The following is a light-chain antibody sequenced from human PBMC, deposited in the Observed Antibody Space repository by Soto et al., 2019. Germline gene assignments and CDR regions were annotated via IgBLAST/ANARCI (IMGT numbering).Light chain of an antibody. Sequence: EIVMTQSPATLSVSPGERVILSCRASQSVSDNLAWYQQKPGQAPRLLIYGASTRATTIPARFSGSGSGTEFTLTISSLPSEDFAVYYCQQSNNWPYTFGQGTRLDIK. V-gene: IGKV3-15*01. CDR3: QQSNNWPYT. J-gene: IGKJ2*01. CDR2: GAS. CDR1: QSVSDN.